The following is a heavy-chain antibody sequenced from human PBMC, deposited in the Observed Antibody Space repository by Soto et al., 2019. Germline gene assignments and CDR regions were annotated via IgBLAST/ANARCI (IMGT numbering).Heavy chain of an antibody. CDR3: ARESGYSTLYYFDY. CDR2: IWYDGSNK. CDR1: GFTFCSYG. V-gene: IGHV3-33*01. D-gene: IGHD3-3*01. J-gene: IGHJ4*02. Sequence: GGSLRISCAASGFTFCSYGMHGVRQAPGKGLEWVAVIWYDGSNKYYADSVKGRFTISRDNSKNTLYLQMNSLRAEDTAVYYCARESGYSTLYYFDYWGQGALVTVSS.